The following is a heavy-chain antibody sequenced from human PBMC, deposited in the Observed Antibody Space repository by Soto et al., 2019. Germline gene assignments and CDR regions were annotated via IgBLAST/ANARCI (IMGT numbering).Heavy chain of an antibody. J-gene: IGHJ4*02. CDR2: IWYAGSNK. V-gene: IGHV3-33*01. CDR3: ERGTVRFDY. Sequence: QVQLVESGGGVVQPGRSLRLSCAASGFTFSTYGMHWVRQAPGKGLEWVAVIWYAGSNKYYADSVKGRFTISRDNSKNTQFLKINSLRAEDTAVYYCERGTVRFDYWGQGTTVTVSS. CDR1: GFTFSTYG. D-gene: IGHD4-17*01.